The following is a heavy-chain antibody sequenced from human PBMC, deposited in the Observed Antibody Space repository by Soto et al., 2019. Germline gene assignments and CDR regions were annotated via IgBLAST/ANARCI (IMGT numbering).Heavy chain of an antibody. V-gene: IGHV3-64*01. Sequence: GGSLRLSCAASGFTFSSYAMHWVRQAPGKGLEYVSAISSNGGSTYYANSLKGRFTISRDNSKNTLYLQMGSLRAEDMAVYYCAREKKGSGSRSSWTFDYWGQGTLVTVSS. CDR3: AREKKGSGSRSSWTFDY. CDR2: ISSNGGST. J-gene: IGHJ4*02. CDR1: GFTFSSYA. D-gene: IGHD2-2*01.